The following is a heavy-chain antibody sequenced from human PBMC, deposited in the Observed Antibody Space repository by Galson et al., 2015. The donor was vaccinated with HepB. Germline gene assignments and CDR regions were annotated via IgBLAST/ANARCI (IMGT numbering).Heavy chain of an antibody. J-gene: IGHJ4*02. CDR1: GFTFSSYG. V-gene: IGHV3-33*01. Sequence: SLRLSCAASGFTFSSYGMHWVRQAPGKGLEWVAVIRYDGSYEFYADSVKGRFTISRDNSKKTLHLEMNSLRAEDTAVYHCARDGMPYSNSWYYFDYWGQGTLVTVPS. CDR2: IRYDGSYE. D-gene: IGHD6-13*01. CDR3: ARDGMPYSNSWYYFDY.